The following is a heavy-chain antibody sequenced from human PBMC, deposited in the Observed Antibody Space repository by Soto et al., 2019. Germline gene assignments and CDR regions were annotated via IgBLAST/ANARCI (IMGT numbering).Heavy chain of an antibody. CDR1: GGSVSSGSFY. Sequence: SETLSLTCTVSGGSVSSGSFYWTWIRQPPGKGLEWIGYIYYSGTTNYNPSLKSRVTMSVDRSRNQFSLQLSSVTAADTALYYCAREGRLYNYNGIDVWDQGTTVTVSS. V-gene: IGHV4-61*01. J-gene: IGHJ6*02. D-gene: IGHD2-2*02. CDR3: AREGRLYNYNGIDV. CDR2: IYYSGTT.